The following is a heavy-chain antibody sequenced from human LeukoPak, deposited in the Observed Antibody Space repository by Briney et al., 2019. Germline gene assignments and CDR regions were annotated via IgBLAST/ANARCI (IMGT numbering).Heavy chain of an antibody. CDR2: ISTYNGHT. Sequence: ASVKVSCKASGYTFNSYGISWVRQAPGQGLEWMGWISTYNGHTNYAQKLQDRVTITTDTSTSTAYMVLGRLRSDDTAVYYCARGGRWELPRPYAFDIWGQGTLVTVSS. V-gene: IGHV1-18*01. J-gene: IGHJ3*02. CDR3: ARGGRWELPRPYAFDI. CDR1: GYTFNSYG. D-gene: IGHD1-26*01.